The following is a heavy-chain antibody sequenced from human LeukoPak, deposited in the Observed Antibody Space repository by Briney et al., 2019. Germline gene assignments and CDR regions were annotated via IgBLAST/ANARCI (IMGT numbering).Heavy chain of an antibody. J-gene: IGHJ4*02. CDR2: IYPGDSDT. CDR1: GYSFTTYW. V-gene: IGHV5-51*01. CDR3: ARRKDALFDY. Sequence: GESLKTSWKGPGYSFTTYWSAWVRQIPAKGLEWMGIIYPGDSDTRYSPSFQGQVTISADKSISTAYLQWSSLKASDTAMYYCARRKDALFDYWGQGTLVTVSS.